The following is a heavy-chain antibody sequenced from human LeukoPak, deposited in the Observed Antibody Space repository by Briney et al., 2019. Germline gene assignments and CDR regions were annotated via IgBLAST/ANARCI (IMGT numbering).Heavy chain of an antibody. J-gene: IGHJ4*02. CDR3: ARGGASSGYDY. CDR1: GYTFTSYD. Sequence: ASVKVSCKASGYTFTSYDISWVRQAPGQGLEWVGWISAHSGKTNYAHKVQGRVTMTTDTSTSTTYMELRSLTSDDTAIYYCARGGASSGYDYWGQGTLVTVSS. V-gene: IGHV1-18*01. D-gene: IGHD5-12*01. CDR2: ISAHSGKT.